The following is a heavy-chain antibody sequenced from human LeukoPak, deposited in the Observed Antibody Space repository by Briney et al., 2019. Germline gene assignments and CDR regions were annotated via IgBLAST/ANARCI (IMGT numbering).Heavy chain of an antibody. CDR3: ARDRGAYCGGDCYLGFDY. D-gene: IGHD2-21*02. J-gene: IGHJ4*01. CDR1: GFTFSGYS. Sequence: GGSLRLSCAASGFTFSGYSMNWVRQAPGKGLEWVSSIAGSSGYISYADSVKGRFTISRDNAKKSLYLQMTSLTAEDTAVYYCARDRGAYCGGDCYLGFDYWGRGTLVTVSS. V-gene: IGHV3-21*01. CDR2: IAGSSGYI.